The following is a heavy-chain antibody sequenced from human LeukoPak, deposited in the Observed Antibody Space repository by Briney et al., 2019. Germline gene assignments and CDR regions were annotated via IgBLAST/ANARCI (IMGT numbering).Heavy chain of an antibody. CDR3: ARDPRATVNRGHDAFDM. D-gene: IGHD4-17*01. Sequence: PSGTLSLTCTVSSGSISLYYWNWIRQPPGKGLEWIGDIHYSGSTNYSPSLKSRLTMSVDTSKNQFSLRLTSVTAADTAVYYCARDPRATVNRGHDAFDMWGQGTMVTVSS. V-gene: IGHV4-59*01. CDR1: SGSISLYY. CDR2: IHYSGST. J-gene: IGHJ3*02.